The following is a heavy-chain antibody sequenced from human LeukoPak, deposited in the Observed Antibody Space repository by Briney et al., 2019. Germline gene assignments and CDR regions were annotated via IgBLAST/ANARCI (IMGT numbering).Heavy chain of an antibody. CDR1: GFTFSSYG. CDR3: AKDSTPDYYDSSGYFDY. D-gene: IGHD3-22*01. CDR2: IRYDGSNK. V-gene: IGHV3-30*02. Sequence: PGGSLRLSCAASGFTFSSYGMHRVRQAPGKGLEWVAFIRYDGSNKYYADSVKGRFTISRDNSKNTLYLQMNSLRAEDTAVYYCAKDSTPDYYDSSGYFDYWGQGTLVTVSS. J-gene: IGHJ4*02.